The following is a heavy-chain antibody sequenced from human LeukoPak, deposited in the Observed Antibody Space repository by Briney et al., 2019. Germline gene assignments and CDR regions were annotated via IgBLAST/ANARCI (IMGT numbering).Heavy chain of an antibody. CDR2: LHADGVEQ. CDR1: GFSLSGYW. Sequence: GGSLRLSCAASGFSLSGYWMTWVRQAPGKGLEWVARLHADGVEQNYVDSVTGRFPMSRDNAKNSLDLQMNSLRVEDTAVYYCARGGYSFDYLGQGTLVAVSS. V-gene: IGHV3-7*01. CDR3: ARGGYSFDY. D-gene: IGHD5-18*01. J-gene: IGHJ4*02.